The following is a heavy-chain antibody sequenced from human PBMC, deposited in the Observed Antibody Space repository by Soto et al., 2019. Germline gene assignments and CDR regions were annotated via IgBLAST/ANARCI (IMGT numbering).Heavy chain of an antibody. Sequence: QVQLVQSGAEVKKPGASVKVSCKASGYTFTSYGISWVRQAPGQGLEWMGWISAYNGNTNYAQKLQGRVTLTTDTAKTTAYMELRSLRSDDTAVYYCARDSPAYIYYYYGMDVWGQGTTVTVSS. D-gene: IGHD1-20*01. CDR2: ISAYNGNT. V-gene: IGHV1-18*04. CDR3: ARDSPAYIYYYYGMDV. CDR1: GYTFTSYG. J-gene: IGHJ6*02.